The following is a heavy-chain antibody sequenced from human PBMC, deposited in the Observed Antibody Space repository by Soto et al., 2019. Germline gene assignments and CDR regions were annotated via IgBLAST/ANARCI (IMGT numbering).Heavy chain of an antibody. D-gene: IGHD6-19*01. V-gene: IGHV1-24*01. CDR3: ATSIAVAGTGSVGAFDI. J-gene: IGHJ3*02. CDR1: GYTLTELS. Sequence: ASVKLSCKVSGYTLTELSMHLVRQAPGKGLEWMGGFDPEDGETIYAQKFQGRVTMTEDTSTDTAYMELSGLRSEDTAVYYCATSIAVAGTGSVGAFDIWGQGTMVTVSS. CDR2: FDPEDGET.